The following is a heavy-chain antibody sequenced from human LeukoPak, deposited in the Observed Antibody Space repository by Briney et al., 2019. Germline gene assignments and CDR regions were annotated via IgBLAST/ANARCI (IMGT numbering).Heavy chain of an antibody. Sequence: ASVRVSCKASGYTFTSYGISWVRQAPGQGLEWMGWISAYDGNTNYAQKLQGRVTMTTDTSTSTAYMELRSLRSDDTAVYYCARDGVVASPPLYWGQGTLVTVSS. D-gene: IGHD3-22*01. V-gene: IGHV1-18*01. CDR1: GYTFTSYG. CDR3: ARDGVVASPPLY. CDR2: ISAYDGNT. J-gene: IGHJ4*02.